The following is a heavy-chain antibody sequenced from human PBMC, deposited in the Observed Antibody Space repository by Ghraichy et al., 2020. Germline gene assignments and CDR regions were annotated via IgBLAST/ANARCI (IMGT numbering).Heavy chain of an antibody. CDR2: INPDGSTK. Sequence: GGSLRLSGIGSAYALTPVRKSWLVWPPGLGLKWVASINPDGSTKYYVDSVKGRFTISRDNAEKSLYLQMDSMRAEDTAVYHCEKLLGSATTYDTWGQVTMITASS. V-gene: IGHV3-7*01. CDR3: EKLLGSATTYDT. CDR1: AYALTPVR. J-gene: IGHJ3*01. D-gene: IGHD3-22*01.